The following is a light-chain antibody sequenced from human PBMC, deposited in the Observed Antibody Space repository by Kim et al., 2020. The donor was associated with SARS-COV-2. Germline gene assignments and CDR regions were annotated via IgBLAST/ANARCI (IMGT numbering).Light chain of an antibody. V-gene: IGKV1-16*01. J-gene: IGKJ3*01. CDR2: AAS. CDR3: QQYDSYPFT. CDR1: QDISHY. Sequence: DIQMTQSPSSLSASIGDRVTITCRASQDISHYLAWSQQKPGQAPKPLMRAASNLESGVPSRFSGSGSGTDFTLTISSLQPEDFATYYCQQYDSYPFTFGPGTKVDIK.